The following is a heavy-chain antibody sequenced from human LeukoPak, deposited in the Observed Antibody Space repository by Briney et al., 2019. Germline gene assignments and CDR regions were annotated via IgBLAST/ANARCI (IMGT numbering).Heavy chain of an antibody. Sequence: SETLSLTCTVSGGSINSGDYYWSWIRQPPGKGLEWIGYIYYTGSTYYNPSLKSRVTISVDTSKHQFSLKLSSVTAADTAVYYCARYCSSTRCYDLAFDIWGQGTMVTVSS. CDR2: IYYTGST. CDR1: GGSINSGDYY. V-gene: IGHV4-30-4*01. CDR3: ARYCSSTRCYDLAFDI. D-gene: IGHD2-2*01. J-gene: IGHJ3*02.